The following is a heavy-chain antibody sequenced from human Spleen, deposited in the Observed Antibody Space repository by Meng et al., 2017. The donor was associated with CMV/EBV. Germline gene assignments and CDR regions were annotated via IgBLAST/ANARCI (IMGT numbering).Heavy chain of an antibody. D-gene: IGHD1-14*01. CDR2: IYYSGST. CDR1: GGSISSGDYY. CDR3: ALTSRHRGGWLDP. Sequence: VSGGSISSGDYYWSWIRQPPGKGLELIGYIYYSGSTYYNPSLKSRVTISVDTSKNQFSLKLSSVTAADTAVYYCALTSRHRGGWLDPWGQGTLVTVSS. J-gene: IGHJ5*02. V-gene: IGHV4-30-4*08.